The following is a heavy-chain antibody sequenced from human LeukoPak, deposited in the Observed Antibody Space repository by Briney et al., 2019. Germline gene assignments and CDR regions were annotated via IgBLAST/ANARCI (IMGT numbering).Heavy chain of an antibody. D-gene: IGHD3-10*01. CDR3: AITLVRGVLNHPGY. CDR1: GFTFRKYF. Sequence: GGSLRLSCAASGFTFRKYFMSWVRQTPGKGLEWVANINQDGSGKYYVDPVEGRFTISRDNARNLLFLQMNSLRPEDTAVYYCAITLVRGVLNHPGYWGRGTLVTVSS. V-gene: IGHV3-7*02. J-gene: IGHJ4*02. CDR2: INQDGSGK.